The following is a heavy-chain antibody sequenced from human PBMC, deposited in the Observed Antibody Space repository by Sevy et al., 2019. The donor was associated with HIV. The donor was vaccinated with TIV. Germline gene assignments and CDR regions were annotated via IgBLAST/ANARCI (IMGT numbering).Heavy chain of an antibody. J-gene: IGHJ4*02. V-gene: IGHV3-11*01. CDR2: ISSSGSTI. CDR3: AREDRRREGEPYFDY. CDR1: GFTFSDHY. Sequence: GGSLRLSCAASGFTFSDHYMSWIRQAPGKGLEWVSFISSSGSTIYDGDSVKGRFTISRDNAKNSLYLQMNSLRAEDTAIYYCAREDRRREGEPYFDYWGRGTLVTVSS. D-gene: IGHD3-16*01.